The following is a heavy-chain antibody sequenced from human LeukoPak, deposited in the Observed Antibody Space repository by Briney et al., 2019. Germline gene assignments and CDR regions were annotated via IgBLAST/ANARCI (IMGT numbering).Heavy chain of an antibody. V-gene: IGHV4-4*07. CDR1: GGSISGYY. D-gene: IGHD6-6*01. J-gene: IGHJ4*02. CDR3: ARYIPARPGFDY. CDR2: IYTSGST. Sequence: SETLSLTCTVFGGSISGYYWSWIRQPAGKGLEWIGRIYTSGSTNYNPSLKSRVTMSVDTSKNQFSLKLSSVTVADTAVYYCARYIPARPGFDYWGQGTLVAVSS.